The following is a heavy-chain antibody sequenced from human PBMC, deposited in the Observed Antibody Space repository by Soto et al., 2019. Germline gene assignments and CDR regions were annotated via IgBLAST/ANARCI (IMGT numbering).Heavy chain of an antibody. Sequence: PGGSLRLSCAASGFTFSSYAMSWVRQAPGKGLEWVSAISGSGGSTYYADSVKGRFTISRDNSKNTLYLQTNSLRAEDTAVYYCAKDRSLADYYYGMDVWGQGTTVTVSS. D-gene: IGHD3-16*02. CDR2: ISGSGGST. CDR3: AKDRSLADYYYGMDV. J-gene: IGHJ6*02. CDR1: GFTFSSYA. V-gene: IGHV3-23*01.